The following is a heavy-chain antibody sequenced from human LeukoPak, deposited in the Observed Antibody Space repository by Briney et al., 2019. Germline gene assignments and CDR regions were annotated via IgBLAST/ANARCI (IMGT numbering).Heavy chain of an antibody. J-gene: IGHJ4*02. V-gene: IGHV3-7*01. CDR1: GFTFTTYW. CDR3: ARDRSTVAGIDY. D-gene: IGHD6-19*01. Sequence: GGSLRLSCAASGFTFTTYWMAWVRQAPGKGLEWVATIKQDGGDKYYVDSVKGRFTISRDNARNSLFLRMNSLRAEDTAVYYCARDRSTVAGIDYWGQGTLVTVSS. CDR2: IKQDGGDK.